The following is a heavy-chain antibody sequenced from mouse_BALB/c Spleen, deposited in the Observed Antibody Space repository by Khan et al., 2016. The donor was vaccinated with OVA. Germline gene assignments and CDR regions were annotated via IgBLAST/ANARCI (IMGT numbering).Heavy chain of an antibody. Sequence: QVQLQQSGPGLVAPSQSLSITCTVSNFSLSRYNIHWVRQPPGKGLEWLGMIWGGGGTDYNSTLKIRLNISKDNSKSQVLLKMKSLETYSTAMYYCSRAYYRYDGYYAMDYWGQGPSVTVSS. CDR2: IWGGGGT. V-gene: IGHV2-6-4*01. D-gene: IGHD2-14*01. CDR1: NFSLSRYN. CDR3: SRAYYRYDGYYAMDY. J-gene: IGHJ4*01.